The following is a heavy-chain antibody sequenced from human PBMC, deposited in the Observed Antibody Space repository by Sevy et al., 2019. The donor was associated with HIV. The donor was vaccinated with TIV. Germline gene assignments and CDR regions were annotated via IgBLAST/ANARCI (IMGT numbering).Heavy chain of an antibody. J-gene: IGHJ4*02. D-gene: IGHD3-22*01. CDR1: RFTFSSYE. Sequence: GGSLRLSCAASRFTFSSYEMNWVRQAPGKGLEWVSYINSDGTTIYYSDSVKGRFTISRDNAQNSVSLQMNSLRAEDTAVYYCARDLDDNSGYYYGAIDYWGQGTLVTVSS. V-gene: IGHV3-48*03. CDR3: ARDLDDNSGYYYGAIDY. CDR2: INSDGTTI.